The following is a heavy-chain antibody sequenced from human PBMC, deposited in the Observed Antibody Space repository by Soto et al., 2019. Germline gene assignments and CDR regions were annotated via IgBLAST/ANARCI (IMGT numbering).Heavy chain of an antibody. J-gene: IGHJ4*02. D-gene: IGHD3-16*01. CDR1: GFTFSSSA. CDR3: AKGGITAPRYY. V-gene: IGHV3-23*01. CDR2: ISASGDST. Sequence: EVRLLESGGGLVQPGGSLRLSCSASGFTFSSSAMGWVRQAPGKGLEWVSSISASGDSTPYADSVKGRFTISRDNSKKSVYLQINSLRVEDTALYYCAKGGITAPRYYWGQGTLVTVSS.